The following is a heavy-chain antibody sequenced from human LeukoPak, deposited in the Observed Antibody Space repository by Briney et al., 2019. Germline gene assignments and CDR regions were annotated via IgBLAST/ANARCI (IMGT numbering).Heavy chain of an antibody. Sequence: PSETLSLTCTVSGGSISSYYWSWIRQPAGKGLEWIGRTYTSGSTNYNPYLKSRVTMSVDTSKNQFYLKLSSVTAADTAVYYCARDRTVVVPAAINRRGYYYYYGMDVWGQGTTVTVSS. D-gene: IGHD2-2*01. CDR3: ARDRTVVVPAAINRRGYYYYYGMDV. CDR2: TYTSGST. V-gene: IGHV4-4*07. CDR1: GGSISSYY. J-gene: IGHJ6*02.